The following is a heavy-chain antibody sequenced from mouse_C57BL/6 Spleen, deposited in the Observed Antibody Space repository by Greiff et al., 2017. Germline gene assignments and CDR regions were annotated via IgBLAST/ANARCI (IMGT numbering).Heavy chain of an antibody. D-gene: IGHD5-1*01. CDR1: GYTFTSYW. CDR3: AYLYYYAMDY. V-gene: IGHV1-64*01. CDR2: IHPNSGST. Sequence: QVHVKQPGAELVKPGASVKLSCKASGYTFTSYWMHWVKQRPGQGLEWIGMIHPNSGSTNYNEKFKSKATLTVDKSSSTAYMQLSSLTSEDSAVYYCAYLYYYAMDYWGQGTSVTVSS. J-gene: IGHJ4*01.